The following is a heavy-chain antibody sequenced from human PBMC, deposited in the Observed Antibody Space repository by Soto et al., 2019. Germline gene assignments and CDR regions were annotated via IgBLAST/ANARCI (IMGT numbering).Heavy chain of an antibody. J-gene: IGHJ4*02. D-gene: IGHD6-13*01. Sequence: ASVKVSFKASGYTFTGYYMHWLRQAPGQGLEWMGWINPNSGGTNYAQKFQGRVTMTRDTSISTAYMELSRLRSDDTAVYYCARVKIAAAGITLDYWGQGTLVTVSS. CDR1: GYTFTGYY. CDR3: ARVKIAAAGITLDY. CDR2: INPNSGGT. V-gene: IGHV1-2*02.